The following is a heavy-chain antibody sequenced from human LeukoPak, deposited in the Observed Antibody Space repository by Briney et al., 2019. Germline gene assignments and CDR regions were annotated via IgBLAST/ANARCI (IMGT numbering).Heavy chain of an antibody. CDR3: ARQLSGSSLDAFDI. D-gene: IGHD1-26*01. J-gene: IGHJ3*02. Sequence: SETLSLTCTVSGGSISRYYWSWIRQPPGKGLEWIEYIYSSGSTDYNPSLKSRVTISVDTSKNQFSLKLTSVTAADTAVYYCARQLSGSSLDAFDIWGRGTMVTVSS. CDR2: IYSSGST. CDR1: GGSISRYY. V-gene: IGHV4-59*08.